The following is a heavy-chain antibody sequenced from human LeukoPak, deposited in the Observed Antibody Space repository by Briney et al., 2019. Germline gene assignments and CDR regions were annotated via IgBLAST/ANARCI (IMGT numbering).Heavy chain of an antibody. CDR1: GGSISSYY. CDR3: ARSLFRNSNAWPQVH. Sequence: SETLSLTCTVSGGSISSYYWNWIRQAPGKGLEWIGYIYNSGSTNYNPSLKSRVTISVDTSKTQFSLRLRSATAADTAMYYCARSLFRNSNAWPQVHWGQGTLVTVSS. D-gene: IGHD6-19*01. V-gene: IGHV4-59*01. J-gene: IGHJ4*02. CDR2: IYNSGST.